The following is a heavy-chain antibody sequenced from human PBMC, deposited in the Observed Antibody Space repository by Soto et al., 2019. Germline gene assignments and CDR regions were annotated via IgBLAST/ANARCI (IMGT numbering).Heavy chain of an antibody. CDR3: ARDDIAVADY. V-gene: IGHV3-21*01. CDR2: ISSSSSYI. Sequence: EVQLVESGGGLVKPGGSLRLSCAASGFTFSSYSMNWVRQAPGKGLEWVSSISSSSSYIYYADSVKGRFTISRDNAKNLLYLQMNSLRAEDTAVYYCARDDIAVADYWGQGTLVTVSS. J-gene: IGHJ4*02. D-gene: IGHD6-19*01. CDR1: GFTFSSYS.